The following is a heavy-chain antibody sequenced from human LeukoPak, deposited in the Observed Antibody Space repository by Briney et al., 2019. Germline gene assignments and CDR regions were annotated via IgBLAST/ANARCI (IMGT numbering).Heavy chain of an antibody. CDR2: INHSGST. V-gene: IGHV4-34*01. CDR3: ARGRGGDYVWGSYRPGFDY. CDR1: GGSFSGYY. Sequence: SETLSLTCAVYGGSFSGYYWSWIRQPPGKGLEWIGEINHSGSTNYNPSLKSRVTISEDTSKNQFSLKLSSVPAADTAVYYCARGRGGDYVWGSYRPGFDYWGQGTLVTVSS. J-gene: IGHJ4*02. D-gene: IGHD3-16*02.